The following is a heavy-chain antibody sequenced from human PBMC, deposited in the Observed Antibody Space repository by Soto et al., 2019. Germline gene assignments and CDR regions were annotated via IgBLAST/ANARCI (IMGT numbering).Heavy chain of an antibody. V-gene: IGHV4-39*01. Sequence: SQTLSLTCTVSGASITSSAYYWGWIRQPPGKGLEYIGTIYYSGNSNSNPSLKSRVTMSVDTSKNQFSLKLSSVTAADTAVYYCARHYTISAYYYYMDVWGKGTTVTVSS. J-gene: IGHJ6*03. CDR2: IYYSGNS. D-gene: IGHD2-2*02. CDR1: GASITSSAYY. CDR3: ARHYTISAYYYYMDV.